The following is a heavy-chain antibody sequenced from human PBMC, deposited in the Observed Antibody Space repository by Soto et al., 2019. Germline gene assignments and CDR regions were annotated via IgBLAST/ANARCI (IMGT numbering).Heavy chain of an antibody. J-gene: IGHJ4*02. CDR3: ARSVEGHFDY. D-gene: IGHD6-19*01. CDR1: GFTFSIYS. Sequence: EVQLVESGGGLVQPGGSLRLSCAASGFTFSIYSMNWVRQAPGKGLEWVSYITSDRKTIHYADSVKGRFTIFRDSPKNSLYLQMNSLRDEDTAVYYCARSVEGHFDYWGQGTLVTVSS. V-gene: IGHV3-48*02. CDR2: ITSDRKTI.